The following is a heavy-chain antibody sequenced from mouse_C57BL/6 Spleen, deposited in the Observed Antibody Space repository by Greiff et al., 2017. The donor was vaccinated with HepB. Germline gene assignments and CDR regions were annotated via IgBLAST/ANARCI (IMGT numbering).Heavy chain of an antibody. CDR3: ARWAGTVVAVDY. J-gene: IGHJ4*01. V-gene: IGHV1-53*01. D-gene: IGHD1-1*01. Sequence: QVQLKQPGTELVKPGASVKLSCKASGYTFTSYWMHWVKQRPGQGLEWIGNINPSNGGTNYNEKFKSKATLTVDKSSSTAYMQLSSLTSEDSAVYYCARWAGTVVAVDYWGQGTSVTVSS. CDR2: INPSNGGT. CDR1: GYTFTSYW.